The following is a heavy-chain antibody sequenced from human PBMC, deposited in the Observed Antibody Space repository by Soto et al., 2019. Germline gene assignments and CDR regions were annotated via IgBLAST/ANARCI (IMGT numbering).Heavy chain of an antibody. J-gene: IGHJ4*02. Sequence: GGSLRLSCAASGFTFSSYAMSWVRQAPGKGLEWVSAISGSGGSTYYADSVKGRFTISRDNSKNTLYLQMNSLRAEDTAVYYCARLMVNPLGQPDYWAQRALVTVSS. CDR2: ISGSGGST. V-gene: IGHV3-23*01. CDR3: ARLMVNPLGQPDY. D-gene: IGHD2-8*01. CDR1: GFTFSSYA.